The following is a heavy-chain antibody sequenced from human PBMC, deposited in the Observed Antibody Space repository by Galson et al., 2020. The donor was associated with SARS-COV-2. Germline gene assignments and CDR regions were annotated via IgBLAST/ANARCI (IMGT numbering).Heavy chain of an antibody. CDR3: AKGVGDGIAVAGAFDV. J-gene: IGHJ6*02. CDR2: TSAGNT. CDR1: GLNFRRSA. D-gene: IGHD6-13*01. V-gene: IGHV3-23*01. Sequence: TGGSLRLSCAASGLNFRRSAMSWVRQAPGKGLEWVSTTSAGNTFYADSVNGRFTISRDNAQSTLYLQMHSLRAEDTAIYFCAKGVGDGIAVAGAFDVWGQGIPVTVSS.